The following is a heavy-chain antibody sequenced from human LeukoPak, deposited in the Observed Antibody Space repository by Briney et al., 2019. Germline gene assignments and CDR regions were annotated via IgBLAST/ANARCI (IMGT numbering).Heavy chain of an antibody. CDR2: MNPNSGDT. CDR3: AREWPYYYYYMDV. CDR1: GYTFTSYD. V-gene: IGHV1-8*01. Sequence: ASVKVSCKTSGYTFTSYDINWARQAPGQGLEWMGRMNPNSGDTAHAQRSQGRLTLTRNASITTAYMELSSLRSEDTAVYYCAREWPYYYYYMDVWGKGTTVTVSS. D-gene: IGHD3-3*01. J-gene: IGHJ6*03.